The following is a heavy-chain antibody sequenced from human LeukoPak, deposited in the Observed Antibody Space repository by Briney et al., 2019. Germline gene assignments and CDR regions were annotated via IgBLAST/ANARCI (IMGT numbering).Heavy chain of an antibody. Sequence: SETLSLTCAVYGGSFSGYYWSWIRQPPGKGLEWIGEINRSGSTNYNPSLKSRVTISVDRSKNQFSLKLSSVTAADTAVYYCARARYCSGGSCYGLRWFDPWGQGTLVTVSS. V-gene: IGHV4-34*01. CDR3: ARARYCSGGSCYGLRWFDP. D-gene: IGHD2-15*01. J-gene: IGHJ5*02. CDR1: GGSFSGYY. CDR2: INRSGST.